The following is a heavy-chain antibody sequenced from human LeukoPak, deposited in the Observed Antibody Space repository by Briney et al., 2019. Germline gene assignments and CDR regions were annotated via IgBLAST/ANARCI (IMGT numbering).Heavy chain of an antibody. CDR1: GFTFSNYG. Sequence: PGGPLRLSCAASGFTFSNYGVHWVRQAPGKGLEWVAYIRYDGSNKSYADSVKGRFTISRDNSKNTLYLQMSNLRVEDTGVYYCARDPGVGYNIGMRYFDYWGQGTLVTVSS. CDR3: ARDPGVGYNIGMRYFDY. D-gene: IGHD1-14*01. CDR2: IRYDGSNK. J-gene: IGHJ4*02. V-gene: IGHV3-30*02.